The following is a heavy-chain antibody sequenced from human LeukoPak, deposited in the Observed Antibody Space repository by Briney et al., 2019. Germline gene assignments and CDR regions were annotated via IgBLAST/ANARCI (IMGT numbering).Heavy chain of an antibody. J-gene: IGHJ6*03. CDR2: IYVTGST. D-gene: IGHD3-22*01. V-gene: IGHV4-4*07. CDR1: GGSIINYY. Sequence: SDPLSLTCTVSGGSIINYYWSWIRQPAGTGLEWVGRIYVTGSTIYNPSLQSRLSMSVDTSKNQFSLRLTSVTAADTAVYYCARLKYYDSTGYSPGYYMDVWGKGITVPVPS. CDR3: ARLKYYDSTGYSPGYYMDV.